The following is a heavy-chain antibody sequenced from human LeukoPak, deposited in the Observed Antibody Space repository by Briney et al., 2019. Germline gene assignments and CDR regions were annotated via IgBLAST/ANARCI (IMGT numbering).Heavy chain of an antibody. Sequence: SETLSLTCTVSGGSISTNNYLWGWIRQPPGKGLEWIGSIYYTGSTYYNPSLKSRVIISVDTSETQFSLKVSSVTAADTAVYYCARVDSYYYMDVWGKGTTVTVSS. D-gene: IGHD2-15*01. J-gene: IGHJ6*03. CDR2: IYYTGST. CDR1: GGSISTNNYL. V-gene: IGHV4-39*07. CDR3: ARVDSYYYMDV.